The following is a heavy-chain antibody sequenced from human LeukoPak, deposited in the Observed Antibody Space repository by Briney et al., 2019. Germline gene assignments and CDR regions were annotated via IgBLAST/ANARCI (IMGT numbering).Heavy chain of an antibody. CDR1: GFTVSSNY. V-gene: IGHV3-53*01. J-gene: IGHJ3*02. CDR2: IYSGGST. Sequence: GGSLRVSCAASGFTVSSNYMSWVRQAPGKGLEWVSVIYSGGSTYYADSVKGRFTISRDNSKNTLYLQMNSLRAEDTAVYYCAREQAAAGDAFDIWGQGTMVTVSS. D-gene: IGHD6-13*01. CDR3: AREQAAAGDAFDI.